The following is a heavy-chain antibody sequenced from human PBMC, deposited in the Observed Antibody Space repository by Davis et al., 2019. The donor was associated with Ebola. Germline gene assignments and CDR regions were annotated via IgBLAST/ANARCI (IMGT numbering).Heavy chain of an antibody. D-gene: IGHD3-10*01. CDR1: GGSISSSSYY. CDR3: ARDVGWFREHWFDP. V-gene: IGHV4-39*07. Sequence: SETLSLTCTVSGGSISSSSYYWGWIRQPPGKGLEWIGSIYYSGSTYYNPSLKSRVTISVDTSKNQFSLKLSSVTAADTAVYYCARDVGWFREHWFDPWGQGTLVTVSS. J-gene: IGHJ5*02. CDR2: IYYSGST.